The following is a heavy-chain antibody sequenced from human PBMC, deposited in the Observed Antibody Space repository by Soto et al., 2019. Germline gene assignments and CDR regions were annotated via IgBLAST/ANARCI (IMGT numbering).Heavy chain of an antibody. J-gene: IGHJ4*02. Sequence: GGVLRLSCTGSGFDFGDYYMSWIRQAPGKGLEWVSYIDSGDGTTYYTDSVKGRFTISRDNAKKTVYLQMSSLRVEDTALYYCVRPYYSSSWFPFDRWGQGTLVTVSS. V-gene: IGHV3-11*01. CDR2: IDSGDGTT. CDR3: VRPYYSSSWFPFDR. D-gene: IGHD6-13*01. CDR1: GFDFGDYY.